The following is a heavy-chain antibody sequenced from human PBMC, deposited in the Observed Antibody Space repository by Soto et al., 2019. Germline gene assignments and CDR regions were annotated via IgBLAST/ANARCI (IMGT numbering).Heavy chain of an antibody. Sequence: QVQLVQSGAEVKKPGSSVKVSCKASGGTFSSYAISWVRQAPGQGLEWMGGIIPIYGTANYAQKFQGRVTITADESTSTAYMELSSLRSEDTAVYYCARGPRRSSTSHPAFDIWGQGTMFTVSS. CDR1: GGTFSSYA. J-gene: IGHJ3*02. CDR2: IIPIYGTA. D-gene: IGHD2-2*01. V-gene: IGHV1-69*01. CDR3: ARGPRRSSTSHPAFDI.